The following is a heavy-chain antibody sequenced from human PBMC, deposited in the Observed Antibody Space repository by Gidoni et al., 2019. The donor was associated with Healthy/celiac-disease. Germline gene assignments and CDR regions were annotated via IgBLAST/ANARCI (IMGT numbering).Heavy chain of an antibody. D-gene: IGHD3-3*01. CDR1: GFPFRNAW. Sequence: EVQLVESGGGLVKPGGSLRLSCAASGFPFRNAWMRWVRPAPGKGLEWVGRIKSKTDCGTTDSAAPVKGRFTISRDDSKNTLYLQMNSLKTEDTAVYYCTTESPYYDFWSGYYKGHIYYYMDVWGKGTTVTVSS. CDR2: IKSKTDCGTT. V-gene: IGHV3-15*01. CDR3: TTESPYYDFWSGYYKGHIYYYMDV. J-gene: IGHJ6*03.